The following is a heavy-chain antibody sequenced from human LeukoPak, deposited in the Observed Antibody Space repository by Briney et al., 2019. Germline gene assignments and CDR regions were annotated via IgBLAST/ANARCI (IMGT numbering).Heavy chain of an antibody. Sequence: SETLSLTCAVYGGSFSGYYWSWIRQPPGKGLEWIGEINHSGSTNYNPSLKSRVTISVDTSKNQFSLKLSSVTAADTALYYCARGATLLIPGYSSGWYGGNYYYYMDVWGKGTTVTVSS. D-gene: IGHD6-19*01. V-gene: IGHV4-34*01. J-gene: IGHJ6*03. CDR3: ARGATLLIPGYSSGWYGGNYYYYMDV. CDR2: INHSGST. CDR1: GGSFSGYY.